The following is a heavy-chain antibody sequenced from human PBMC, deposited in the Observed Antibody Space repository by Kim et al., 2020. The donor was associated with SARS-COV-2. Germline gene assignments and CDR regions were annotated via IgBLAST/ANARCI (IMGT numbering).Heavy chain of an antibody. D-gene: IGHD2-15*01. J-gene: IGHJ4*02. Sequence: VKGRFTISRDTAKNSLYLQMNNLRDEDTSVYYCARARYCSGGSCSAAFDYWGQGTLVTVSS. CDR3: ARARYCSGGSCSAAFDY. V-gene: IGHV3-48*02.